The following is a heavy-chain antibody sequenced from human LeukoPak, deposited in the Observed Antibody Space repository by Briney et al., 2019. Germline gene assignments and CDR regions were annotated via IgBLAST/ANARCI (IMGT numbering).Heavy chain of an antibody. J-gene: IGHJ4*02. CDR2: IYYSGST. CDR1: GGSISRYY. V-gene: IGHV4-59*12. D-gene: IGHD6-25*01. CDR3: ARESSGGPVDY. Sequence: PSETLSLTCTVPGGSISRYYWSWIRQPPGKGLEWIGYIYYSGSTNYNPSLKSRVTISVDMSKNQFSLKLNSVTPEDTAVYYCARESSGGPVDYWGQGTLVTVSS.